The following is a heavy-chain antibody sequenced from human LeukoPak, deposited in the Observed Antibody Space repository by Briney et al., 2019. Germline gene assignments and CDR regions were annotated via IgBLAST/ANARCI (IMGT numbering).Heavy chain of an antibody. J-gene: IGHJ3*02. V-gene: IGHV4-59*01. Sequence: SETLSLTCTVSGGSISSYYSSWIRQPPRKGLERIWYIYYSGRTNYNPSLKSRVTISVDTSKNQFSLKLSSVTAADTAVYYCARVHYDSSGYYGPAFDIWGQGTMVTVSS. CDR2: IYYSGRT. D-gene: IGHD3-22*01. CDR1: GGSISSYY. CDR3: ARVHYDSSGYYGPAFDI.